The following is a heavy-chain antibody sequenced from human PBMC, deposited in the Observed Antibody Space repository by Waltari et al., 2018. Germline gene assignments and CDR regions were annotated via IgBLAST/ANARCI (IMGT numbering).Heavy chain of an antibody. V-gene: IGHV3-21*01. CDR1: GFTVSDYN. D-gene: IGHD3-10*02. CDR3: VREGLFDNSLDY. Sequence: EVQLVESGGGLVKPGGSLRLSCAASGFTVSDYNFNWVRQAPGKGLEWLSSISISETYTLYADSVKGRFTISRDNARDSVFLHMNSLRGEDTAIYYCVREGLFDNSLDYWGQGALVTVSS. J-gene: IGHJ4*02. CDR2: ISISETYT.